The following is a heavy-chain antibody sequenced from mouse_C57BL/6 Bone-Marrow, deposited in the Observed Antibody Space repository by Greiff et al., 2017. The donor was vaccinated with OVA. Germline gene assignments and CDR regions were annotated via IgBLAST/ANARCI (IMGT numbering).Heavy chain of an antibody. J-gene: IGHJ3*01. CDR3: ARWPHYYGSSYDAY. D-gene: IGHD1-1*01. Sequence: QVQLKESGPELVKPGASVKISCKASGYAFSSSWMNWVKQRPGKGLEWIGRIYPGDGDTNYNGKFKGKATLTADKSSSTAYMQLSSLTSEDSAVYFCARWPHYYGSSYDAYWGQGTLVTVSA. CDR1: GYAFSSSW. CDR2: IYPGDGDT. V-gene: IGHV1-82*01.